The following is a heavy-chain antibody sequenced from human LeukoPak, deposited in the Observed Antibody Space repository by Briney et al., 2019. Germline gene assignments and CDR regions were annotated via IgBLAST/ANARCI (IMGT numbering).Heavy chain of an antibody. D-gene: IGHD5-18*01. J-gene: IGHJ4*02. CDR3: AREGSLYGYHSFDS. CDR2: IKPAKTHGATA. Sequence: GGSLRLSCAASGFTFSDAWMTWVRQAPGKGLEWVGRIKPAKTHGATADYGAPVKGKFTIARDGSTDRLFLQMNSLETEDTAVYFCAREGSLYGYHSFDSWGQGTLVTVST. CDR1: GFTFSDAW. V-gene: IGHV3-15*01.